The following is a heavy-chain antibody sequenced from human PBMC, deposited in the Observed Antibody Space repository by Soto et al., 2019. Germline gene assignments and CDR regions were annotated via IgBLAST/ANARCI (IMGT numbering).Heavy chain of an antibody. V-gene: IGHV3-30*18. CDR1: GFTFSSYG. D-gene: IGHD4-4*01. CDR2: ISSDGTSR. J-gene: IGHJ6*02. Sequence: LRLSCAASGFTFSSYGMHWVRQAPGKGLEWVAVISSDGTSRFYADSVKGRFTISRDNSKNTLYLQMNSLRAEDTAMYYCAKVRVKDYYYYAMDVWRQGTTVTVSS. CDR3: AKVRVKDYYYYAMDV.